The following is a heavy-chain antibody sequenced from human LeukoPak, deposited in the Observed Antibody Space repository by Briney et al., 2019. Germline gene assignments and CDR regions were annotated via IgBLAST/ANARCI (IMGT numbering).Heavy chain of an antibody. D-gene: IGHD2-21*02. Sequence: GGSLRLSCAASGFTFSSYSMNWVRQAPGKGLEWVSSISSSSSYIYYADSVKGRFTISRDNSKNTVYLEMNSLRAEDTAVYYCVKGGRGADCIFDYWGQGTLVTVSS. CDR2: ISSSSSYI. CDR1: GFTFSSYS. CDR3: VKGGRGADCIFDY. J-gene: IGHJ4*02. V-gene: IGHV3-21*04.